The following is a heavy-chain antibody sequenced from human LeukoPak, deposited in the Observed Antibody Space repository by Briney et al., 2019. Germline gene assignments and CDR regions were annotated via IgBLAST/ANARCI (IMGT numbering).Heavy chain of an antibody. CDR3: ARQTYYYDSSPDY. J-gene: IGHJ4*02. D-gene: IGHD3-22*01. Sequence: SETLSLTCAVYGGSFSGYYWSWIRQPPVKGLEWIGEINHSGSTNYNPSLKSRVTISVDTSKNQFSLKLSSVTAADTAVYYCARQTYYYDSSPDYWGQGTLVTVSS. CDR2: INHSGST. V-gene: IGHV4-34*01. CDR1: GGSFSGYY.